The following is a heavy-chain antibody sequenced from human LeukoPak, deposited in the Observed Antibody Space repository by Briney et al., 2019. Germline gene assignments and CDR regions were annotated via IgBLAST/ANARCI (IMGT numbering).Heavy chain of an antibody. CDR2: IYHSGST. D-gene: IGHD3-22*01. CDR3: ARDRSGYFDY. Sequence: SDTVSLTCTFSVDPNSRGDYYCSWIRQPPGKGLGWNGYIYHSGSTCNNPSRKSRVTISVDTYRNQFSLKLSSVTAADTAVYYCARDRSGYFDYWGQGTLVTVSS. J-gene: IGHJ4*02. V-gene: IGHV4-30-4*02. CDR1: VDPNSRGDYY.